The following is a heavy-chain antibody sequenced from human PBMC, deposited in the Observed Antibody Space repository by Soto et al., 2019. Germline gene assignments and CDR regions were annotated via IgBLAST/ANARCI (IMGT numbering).Heavy chain of an antibody. CDR1: GYTFTSYD. V-gene: IGHV1-8*01. CDR2: MNPNSGNT. CDR3: ARARGEDEQLVFFRPIIDY. Sequence: ASVKVSCKASGYTFTSYDINWVRQATGQGLEWMGWMNPNSGNTGYAQKFQGRVTMTRNTSISTAYMELSSLRSEDTAVYYCARARGEDEQLVFFRPIIDYWGQGTLVTVSS. J-gene: IGHJ4*02. D-gene: IGHD6-13*01.